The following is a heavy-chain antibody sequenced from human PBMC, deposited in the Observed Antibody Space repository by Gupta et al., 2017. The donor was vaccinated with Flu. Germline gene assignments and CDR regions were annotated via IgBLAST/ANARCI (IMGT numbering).Heavy chain of an antibody. CDR1: GGSISSSSYY. D-gene: IGHD3-10*01. CDR2: IYYSGST. Sequence: QLQLQESGPGLVKPSETLSLTCTVSGGSISSSSYYWGWIRQPPGKGLEWIGSIYYSGSTYYNPSLKSRVTISVDTSKNQFSLKLSSVTAADTAVYYCARGITMVRGVIIKTGYYYYGMDVWGQGTTVTVSS. CDR3: ARGITMVRGVIIKTGYYYYGMDV. V-gene: IGHV4-39*01. J-gene: IGHJ6*02.